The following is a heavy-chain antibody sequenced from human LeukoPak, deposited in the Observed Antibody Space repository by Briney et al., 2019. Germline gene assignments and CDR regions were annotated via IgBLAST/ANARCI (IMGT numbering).Heavy chain of an antibody. J-gene: IGHJ4*02. D-gene: IGHD3-3*01. Sequence: GRSLRLSCAASGFTFSSYAMHWVRQAPGKGLEWVALISYDGSNKYYADSVKGRFTISRDNAENSLFLQMNRLRVEDTAVYYCTKDFGRSSYYFDFWGQGTLVTVSS. CDR3: TKDFGRSSYYFDF. CDR2: ISYDGSNK. V-gene: IGHV3-30*04. CDR1: GFTFSSYA.